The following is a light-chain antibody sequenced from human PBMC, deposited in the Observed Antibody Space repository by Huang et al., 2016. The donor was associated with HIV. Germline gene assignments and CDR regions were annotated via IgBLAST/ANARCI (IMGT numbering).Light chain of an antibody. V-gene: IGKV1-39*01. CDR3: QQSYNTPLT. CDR2: AAA. CDR1: QSISNY. Sequence: DIQMTHSPSSLSASVGDTVTITCRAIQSISNYLNWYQQKPGKAPKLLVYAAASLQSGVPSRFSGSGSGTDFTLTISSLQPEDFATYYCQQSYNTPLTFGQGTRLEIK. J-gene: IGKJ5*01.